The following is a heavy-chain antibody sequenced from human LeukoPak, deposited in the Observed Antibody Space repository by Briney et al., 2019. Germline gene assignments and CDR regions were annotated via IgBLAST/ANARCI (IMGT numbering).Heavy chain of an antibody. CDR3: AKEHSRGWPNLDS. CDR1: GFTFDRYT. J-gene: IGHJ4*02. CDR2: IGRRDNNR. Sequence: PGGSLRLSCAASGFTFDRYTIHWVRRAPGKGLEWVSLIGRRDNNRYYADSVRGRFTISRDNSKNSLYLQMNSLRTEDTALYYCAKEHSRGWPNLDSWGRGTLVTVSS. D-gene: IGHD6-19*01. V-gene: IGHV3-43*01.